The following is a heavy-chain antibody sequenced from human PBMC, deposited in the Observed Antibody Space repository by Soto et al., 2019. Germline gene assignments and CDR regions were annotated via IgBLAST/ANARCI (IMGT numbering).Heavy chain of an antibody. V-gene: IGHV3-21*01. CDR2: ISSSSIYI. Sequence: GGSLRLSCSAAGFTFSSYSINWVSQVPGKGLEWVASISSSSIYIYYADSVKGRFTISRDNAKNSLYLQMNSLRAEHTAVYYFASRDVYYYYGMDVWGQGTTVTVSS. J-gene: IGHJ6*02. CDR1: GFTFSSYS. CDR3: ASRDVYYYYGMDV.